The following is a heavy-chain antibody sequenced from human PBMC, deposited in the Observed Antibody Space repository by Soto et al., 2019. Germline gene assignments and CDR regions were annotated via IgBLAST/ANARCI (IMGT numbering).Heavy chain of an antibody. Sequence: PGGSLRLSCEASGFSFSSYVMHWVRQAPGKGLEWVAVISYDGSNKYYADSVKGRFTISRDNSKNRLYLQMNSLTAQDTAVYYCARDPHSSGWYEWVSMTFPIDFDYWGQGALVTVSS. V-gene: IGHV3-30-3*01. CDR3: ARDPHSSGWYEWVSMTFPIDFDY. J-gene: IGHJ4*02. D-gene: IGHD6-19*01. CDR1: GFSFSSYV. CDR2: ISYDGSNK.